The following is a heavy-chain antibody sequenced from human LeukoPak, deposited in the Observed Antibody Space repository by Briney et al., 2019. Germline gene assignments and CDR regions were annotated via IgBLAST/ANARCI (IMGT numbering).Heavy chain of an antibody. CDR1: GFTFGDYA. V-gene: IGHV3-49*03. Sequence: GGSLRLSCTASGFTFGDYAVSWFRQAPGKGLEWVGFIRSKAYGGTTEYAASVKGRFTISRDDSKSIAYLQMNSLKTEDTAVYYCARDSGAPGSDGAFDIWGQGTMVTVPS. J-gene: IGHJ3*02. D-gene: IGHD3-10*01. CDR3: ARDSGAPGSDGAFDI. CDR2: IRSKAYGGTT.